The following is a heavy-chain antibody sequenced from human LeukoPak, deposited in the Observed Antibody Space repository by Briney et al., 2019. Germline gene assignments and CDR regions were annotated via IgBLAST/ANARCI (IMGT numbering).Heavy chain of an antibody. CDR1: GGSFSGYY. V-gene: IGHV4-34*01. CDR3: ATNPSGHY. CDR2: INHSGTA. D-gene: IGHD3-10*01. Sequence: PSETLSLTCAVYGGSFSGYYWSWVRQPPGKGLEWIGEINHSGTANYDPSLKSRVTISLDTSKNQLSLKLRSATAADTAVYYCATNPSGHYWGQGTLVIVS. J-gene: IGHJ4*02.